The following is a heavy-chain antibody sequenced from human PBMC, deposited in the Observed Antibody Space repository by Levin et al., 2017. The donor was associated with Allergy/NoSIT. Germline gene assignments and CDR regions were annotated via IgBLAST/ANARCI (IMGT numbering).Heavy chain of an antibody. CDR2: LSDSGSTI. CDR3: ARNELTCSGDSCYSYSYMDV. D-gene: IGHD2-15*01. V-gene: IGHV3-48*01. CDR1: GFTVNSYS. J-gene: IGHJ6*03. Sequence: GGSLRLSCAASGFTVNSYSMSWVRQAPGKGLEWVSYLSDSGSTIYYADSVRGRFTISRDNAKNSLYLQMNSLRVEDTAVYFCARNELTCSGDSCYSYSYMDVWGNGTTLTVSS.